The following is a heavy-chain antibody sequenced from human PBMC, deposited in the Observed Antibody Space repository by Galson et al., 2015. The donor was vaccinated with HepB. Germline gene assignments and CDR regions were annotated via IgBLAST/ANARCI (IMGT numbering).Heavy chain of an antibody. CDR1: GFTFSSYA. Sequence: SLRLSCAASGFTFSSYAMHWVRQAPGKGLEWVAVISYDGSNKYYADSVKGRFTISRDNSKNTLYLQMNSLRAEDTAVYYCARGGHIVVVTASPRGMDVWGQGTTVTVSS. J-gene: IGHJ6*02. CDR3: ARGGHIVVVTASPRGMDV. V-gene: IGHV3-30*04. CDR2: ISYDGSNK. D-gene: IGHD2-21*02.